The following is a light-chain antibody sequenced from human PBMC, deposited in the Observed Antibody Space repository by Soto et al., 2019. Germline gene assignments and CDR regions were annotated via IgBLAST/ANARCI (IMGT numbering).Light chain of an antibody. Sequence: EIVMTQSPATLSVSPGERATLSCRASQSVSSNLAWYQQKAGQAPRLLIYGASTRATGIPARFSGSGSGTELTLTISSMQSEDFAIYYCLQYNKWPPWTFGQGTKVEIK. CDR2: GAS. J-gene: IGKJ1*01. V-gene: IGKV3-15*01. CDR3: LQYNKWPPWT. CDR1: QSVSSN.